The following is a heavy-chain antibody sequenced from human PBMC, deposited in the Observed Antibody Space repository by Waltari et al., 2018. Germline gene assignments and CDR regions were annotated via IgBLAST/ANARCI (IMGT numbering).Heavy chain of an antibody. J-gene: IGHJ3*01. Sequence: QVQLIQSGAEVKRPGSSVRVSCKVSGGTFSTYTLSWVRQAPGQGLEWMGGIIPIFDKSNYVQRFQGRVTFTADESTSTTYMEVSRGKSDDTAVYYCARDGNHGAFEVWGQGTMVTVSS. CDR2: IIPIFDKS. V-gene: IGHV1-69*12. D-gene: IGHD1-26*01. CDR3: ARDGNHGAFEV. CDR1: GGTFSTYT.